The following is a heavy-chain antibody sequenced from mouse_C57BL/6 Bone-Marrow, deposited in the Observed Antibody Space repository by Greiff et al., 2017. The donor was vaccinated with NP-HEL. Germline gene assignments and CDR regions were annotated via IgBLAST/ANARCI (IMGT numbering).Heavy chain of an antibody. V-gene: IGHV1-55*01. CDR1: GYTFTSYW. Sequence: VQLQQPGAELVKPGASVKMSCKASGYTFTSYWITWVKQRPGQGLEWIGDIYPGSGSTNYNEKFKSKATLTVDTSSSTAYMQLSSLTSEDSAVYYCARPLYSNPYAMDYWGQGTSVTVSS. CDR3: ARPLYSNPYAMDY. CDR2: IYPGSGST. D-gene: IGHD2-5*01. J-gene: IGHJ4*01.